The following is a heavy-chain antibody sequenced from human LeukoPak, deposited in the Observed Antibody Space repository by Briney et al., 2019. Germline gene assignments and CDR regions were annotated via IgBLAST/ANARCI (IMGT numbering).Heavy chain of an antibody. D-gene: IGHD3/OR15-3a*01. CDR2: MNLDGSEK. Sequence: GGSLRLSCAASGYTFSSYWMTWVRQAPGKGLEWVANMNLDGSEKYYVETVKGRFIISRDNAKNSLFLQMNSLIAEDTAVYYCARDDGFSCYSYWGQGTLVTVSS. CDR1: GYTFSSYW. CDR3: ARDDGFSCYSY. V-gene: IGHV3-7*01. J-gene: IGHJ4*02.